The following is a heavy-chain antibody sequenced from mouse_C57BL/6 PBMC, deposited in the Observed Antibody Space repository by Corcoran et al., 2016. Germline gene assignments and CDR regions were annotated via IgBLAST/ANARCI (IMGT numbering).Heavy chain of an antibody. V-gene: IGHV1-75*01. CDR3: ARSGGYYGSVLMDY. D-gene: IGHD1-1*01. CDR1: GYTFIDYY. CDR2: IFPGSGST. Sequence: QVQLQQSGPELVKLGASVKISCTAAGYTFIDYYINWVKQRPGQGLAWIGWIFPGSGSTYYNEKFKGKATLTVNQSSRTAYMLLSSLTSEDSAVYFCARSGGYYGSVLMDYWGQGTSVTVSS. J-gene: IGHJ4*01.